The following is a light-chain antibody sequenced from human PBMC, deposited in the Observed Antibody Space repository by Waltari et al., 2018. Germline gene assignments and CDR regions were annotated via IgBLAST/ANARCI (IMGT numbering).Light chain of an antibody. CDR1: TSNLGQSL. CDR2: DFF. J-gene: IGLJ2*01. Sequence: QSVLTQPPSVSAAPGEKVRISCSGRTSNLGQSLVSWYRHVPVTAPKFPIYDFFSRPSDIPDRFSGSKSGTSATLTISDLQPGDEADYYCGTWDTALRAVVFGGGTKVTVL. CDR3: GTWDTALRAVV. V-gene: IGLV1-51*01.